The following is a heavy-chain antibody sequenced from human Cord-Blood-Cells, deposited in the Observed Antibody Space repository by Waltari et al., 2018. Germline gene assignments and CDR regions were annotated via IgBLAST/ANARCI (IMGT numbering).Heavy chain of an antibody. Sequence: QVQLQQWGAGLLKPSETLSLTCAVYGGSFSGYYWSWIRQPPGKGLEWIGEINHSGSTNYNPSLKSRVTISVDTSKNQFSLKLSSVTAADTAVYYCARVGYCSSTSCCTGRWYFDLWGRGTLVTVSS. CDR2: INHSGST. CDR3: ARVGYCSSTSCCTGRWYFDL. D-gene: IGHD2-2*02. CDR1: GGSFSGYY. J-gene: IGHJ2*01. V-gene: IGHV4-34*01.